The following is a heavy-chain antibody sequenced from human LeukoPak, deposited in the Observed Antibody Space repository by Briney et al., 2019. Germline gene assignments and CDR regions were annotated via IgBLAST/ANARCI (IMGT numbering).Heavy chain of an antibody. CDR3: ARYPMDV. Sequence: GGSLRLSCAASGFSFTSYRMMWVRQAPGKGPEWVANIKQDGSEKYYVDSVKGRFSISRDNAKKSVYLQVNSLRDEDTAVYYCARYPMDVWGQGTTVTVSS. CDR2: IKQDGSEK. J-gene: IGHJ6*02. CDR1: GFSFTSYR. V-gene: IGHV3-7*01.